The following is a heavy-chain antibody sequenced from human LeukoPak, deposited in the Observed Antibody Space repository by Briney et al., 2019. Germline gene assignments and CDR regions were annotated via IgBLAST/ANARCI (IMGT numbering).Heavy chain of an antibody. J-gene: IGHJ4*02. CDR1: AFTLGDWY. V-gene: IGHV3-11*04. Sequence: PGGSLRLSCAASAFTLGDWYMSWIRQAPGKGLEWISYISNIGTTTYYAESVKGRFTISRDNAKNSLYLQMSSLTAGDTAVYFCARDPALHRVLLDYWGQGTLVTVSS. CDR3: ARDPALHRVLLDY. CDR2: ISNIGTTT. D-gene: IGHD1-14*01.